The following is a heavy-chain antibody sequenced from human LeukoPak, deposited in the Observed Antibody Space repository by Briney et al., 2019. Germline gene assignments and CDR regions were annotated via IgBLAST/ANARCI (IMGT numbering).Heavy chain of an antibody. J-gene: IGHJ4*02. V-gene: IGHV4-30-2*01. CDR2: IYHSGST. CDR1: GGSISSGGYY. Sequence: PSETLSLTCTVSGGSISSGGYYWSWIRQPPGKGLEWIGYIYHSGSTYYNPSLKSRVTISVDKPKNLFSLKLSSVTAADTAVYYCARVLSGSNFDYWGQGTLVTVSS. D-gene: IGHD3-22*01. CDR3: ARVLSGSNFDY.